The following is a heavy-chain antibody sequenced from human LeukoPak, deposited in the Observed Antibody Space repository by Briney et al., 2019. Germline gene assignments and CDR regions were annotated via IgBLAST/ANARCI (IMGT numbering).Heavy chain of an antibody. D-gene: IGHD3-3*02. CDR2: IYHSGST. J-gene: IGHJ4*02. CDR3: AALDPQLASLDY. Sequence: SETLSLTCTVSGYSISSGYYWGWIRQPPGKGLEWIGSIYHSGSTYYNPSLKSRVTISEDTSKNQFSLKLSSVTAADTAVYYCAALDPQLASLDYWGQGTLVTVSS. V-gene: IGHV4-38-2*02. CDR1: GYSISSGYY.